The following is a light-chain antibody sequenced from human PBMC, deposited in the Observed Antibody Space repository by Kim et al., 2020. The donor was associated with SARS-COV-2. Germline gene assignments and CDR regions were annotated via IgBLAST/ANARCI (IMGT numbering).Light chain of an antibody. Sequence: SPWERTTRSCRASQSVCSNCLAWYQQKPGQAPRLLIYSASTRATAIPDRFSGSGSGTDFTLSISRLEPEDSAVYYCQQYGIAPPYTFGQGTKLEI. CDR3: QQYGIAPPYT. V-gene: IGKV3-20*01. J-gene: IGKJ2*01. CDR2: SAS. CDR1: QSVCSNC.